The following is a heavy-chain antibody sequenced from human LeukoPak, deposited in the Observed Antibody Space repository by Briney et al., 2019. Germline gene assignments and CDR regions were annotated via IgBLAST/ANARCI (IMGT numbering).Heavy chain of an antibody. CDR1: GGSISSYY. Sequence: SETLSLTCTVSGGSISSYYWSWIRQPPGKGLEWIGYIYYSGSTNYNPSLKSRVTISVDTSKNQFSLKLSSVTAADTAVYYCARGKRGYDFWSGYLSLDYWGQGTLVSVSS. CDR3: ARGKRGYDFWSGYLSLDY. CDR2: IYYSGST. D-gene: IGHD3-3*01. J-gene: IGHJ4*02. V-gene: IGHV4-59*01.